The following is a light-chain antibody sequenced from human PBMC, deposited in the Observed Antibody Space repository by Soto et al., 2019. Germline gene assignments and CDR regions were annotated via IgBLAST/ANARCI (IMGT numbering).Light chain of an antibody. CDR1: QSVSNNY. V-gene: IGKV3-20*01. CDR3: QQYAASPRT. Sequence: EVVLTQSPGTLSLSPREMATLSCRASQSVSNNYLAWYQHKPGQAPRLLIYVASNRAPGIPDRFSGSGSGPDFTLTISRLEPEDFAVYYCQQYAASPRTFGQGTLVEVK. CDR2: VAS. J-gene: IGKJ1*01.